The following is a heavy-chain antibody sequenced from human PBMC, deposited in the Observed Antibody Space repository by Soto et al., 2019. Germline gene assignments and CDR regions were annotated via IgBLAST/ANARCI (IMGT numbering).Heavy chain of an antibody. CDR3: AKQQGPGTPYYYAMDV. CDR1: GFTFSIYA. D-gene: IGHD1-1*01. Sequence: GGSLRLSCAASGFTFSIYAMSWVRQAPGKGLEWVSVIRGSGDRTYYADSVKGRFTISRDNSKNTLYMQMNTLRAEDTAVYYCAKQQGPGTPYYYAMDVWGQGTTVTVSS. V-gene: IGHV3-23*01. CDR2: IRGSGDRT. J-gene: IGHJ6*02.